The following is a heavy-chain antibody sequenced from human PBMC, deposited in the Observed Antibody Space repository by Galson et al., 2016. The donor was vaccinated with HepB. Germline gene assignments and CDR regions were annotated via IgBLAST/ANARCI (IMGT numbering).Heavy chain of an antibody. CDR1: GFTFSSFE. J-gene: IGHJ6*02. V-gene: IGHV3-48*03. D-gene: IGHD2-21*01. CDR3: AREIATNSYYYYGMDV. Sequence: SLRLSCAASGFTFSSFEMTWVRQAPGKGLEWISHISGASSPIYYADSVKGRFTISRDNAKNSLYLRMDTLRAEDTAVYFCAREIATNSYYYYGMDVWGQGTMVTVSS. CDR2: ISGASSPI.